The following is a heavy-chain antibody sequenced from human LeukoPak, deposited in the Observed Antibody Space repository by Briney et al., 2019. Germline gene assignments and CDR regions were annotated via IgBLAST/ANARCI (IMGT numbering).Heavy chain of an antibody. Sequence: GGSLRLSCAAFGFTFSSYAMSWVRQAPGKGLEWVSAISGSGGSTYYADSVKGRFTISRDNSKNTLYLQMSSLRAEDTAVYYCAKGRIAALPYYFDYWGQGTLVTVSS. V-gene: IGHV3-23*01. CDR1: GFTFSSYA. CDR3: AKGRIAALPYYFDY. D-gene: IGHD6-6*01. J-gene: IGHJ4*02. CDR2: ISGSGGST.